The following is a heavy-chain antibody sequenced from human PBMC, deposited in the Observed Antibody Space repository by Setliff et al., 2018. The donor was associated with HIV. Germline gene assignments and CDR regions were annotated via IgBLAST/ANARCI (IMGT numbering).Heavy chain of an antibody. CDR2: IFGSGIT. CDR3: ARMGGDLTHFAY. D-gene: IGHD3-16*01. Sequence: SETLSLTCTLSGFSISSDGFYWNWIRQRPGKGLEWIGYIFGSGITYYNPSLKSGLRISIDTSANQFSVELSSVTAADTATYFCARMGGDLTHFAYWGPGTLVTVSS. CDR1: GFSISSDGFY. J-gene: IGHJ4*02. V-gene: IGHV4-31*03.